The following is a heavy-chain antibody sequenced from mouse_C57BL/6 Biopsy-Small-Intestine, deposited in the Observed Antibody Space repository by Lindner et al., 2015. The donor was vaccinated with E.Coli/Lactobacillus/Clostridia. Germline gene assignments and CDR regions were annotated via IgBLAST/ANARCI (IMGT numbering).Heavy chain of an antibody. CDR1: GYTFTGYG. CDR2: IYPRSGNT. CDR3: ARSVYYRFAY. V-gene: IGHV1-81*01. D-gene: IGHD2-1*01. Sequence: QLQESGAELARPGASLKLSCKASGYTFTGYGLSRVKQRTGQGLEWIGEIYPRSGNTYYNEKFKDKATLTADKSSGTAYMQLSSLTSEDSAVYYCARSVYYRFAYWGQGTLVTVSA. J-gene: IGHJ3*01.